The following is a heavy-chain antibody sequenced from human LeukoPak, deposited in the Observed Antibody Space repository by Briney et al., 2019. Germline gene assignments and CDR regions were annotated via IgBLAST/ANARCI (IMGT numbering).Heavy chain of an antibody. CDR1: GGSISGYY. J-gene: IGHJ4*02. CDR2: LYYSGST. V-gene: IGHV4-59*01. Sequence: PSETLSLTCTVSGGSISGYYWSWIRQPPGKGLEWIGYLYYSGSTNYNPSLKSRVTMSVDTSKNQVSLKLSSVTAADTAVYYCARVPRDGYNFDYWGQGTLVTVSS. D-gene: IGHD5-24*01. CDR3: ARVPRDGYNFDY.